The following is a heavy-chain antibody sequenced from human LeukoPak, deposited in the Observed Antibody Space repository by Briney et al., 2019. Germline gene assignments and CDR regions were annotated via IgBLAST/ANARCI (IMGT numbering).Heavy chain of an antibody. V-gene: IGHV1-18*01. CDR2: ISAYNSNT. CDR3: ARVRGFNWNRYYYYGMDV. J-gene: IGHJ6*02. D-gene: IGHD1-1*01. Sequence: ASVKVSCKASGYTFTSYGISWVRQAPGQGLEWMGWISAYNSNTNYAQKLQGRVTMTTDTSTSTAYMELRSLRSDDTAVYYCARVRGFNWNRYYYYGMDVWGQGTTVTVSS. CDR1: GYTFTSYG.